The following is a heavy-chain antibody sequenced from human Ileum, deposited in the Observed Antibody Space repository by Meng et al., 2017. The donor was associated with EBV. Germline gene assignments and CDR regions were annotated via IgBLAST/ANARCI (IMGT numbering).Heavy chain of an antibody. CDR3: ARESYSDSSGYYSLDY. CDR2: MSQSGST. J-gene: IGHJ4*02. CDR1: GGSFGNNY. D-gene: IGHD3-22*01. V-gene: IGHV4-34*01. Sequence: QVQLQQWGAGLLKPSXTLSLTGAVYGGSFGNNYWSWIRQPPGKGLEWIGEMSQSGSTNYNPSLKSRVTISVDKSKNQFSLKLSSVTAADTAVYYCARESYSDSSGYYSLDYWGQGSLVTVSS.